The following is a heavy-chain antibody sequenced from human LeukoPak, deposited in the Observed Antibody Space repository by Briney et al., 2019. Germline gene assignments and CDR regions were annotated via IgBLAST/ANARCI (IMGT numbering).Heavy chain of an antibody. CDR2: INHSGST. J-gene: IGHJ5*02. Sequence: SETLSLTCAVYGGSFSGYYWSWIRQPPGKGLEWIGEINHSGSTNYNPSLKSRVTISVDTSKNQFSLKLSSVTAADTAVYYCARGAKEVCDFWSGYYSTWFDPWGQGTLVTVSS. CDR3: ARGAKEVCDFWSGYYSTWFDP. D-gene: IGHD3-3*01. CDR1: GGSFSGYY. V-gene: IGHV4-34*01.